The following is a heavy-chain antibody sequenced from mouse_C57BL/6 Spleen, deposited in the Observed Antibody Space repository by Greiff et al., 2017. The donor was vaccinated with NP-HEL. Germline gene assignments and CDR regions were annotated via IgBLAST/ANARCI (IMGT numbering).Heavy chain of an antibody. D-gene: IGHD2-3*01. CDR2: INPNNGGT. CDR1: GYTFTDYY. CDR3: ARGDDGYYDYAMDY. Sequence: EVQLQQSGPELVKPGASVKISCKASGYTFTDYYMNWVKQSHGKSLEWIGDINPNNGGTSYNQKFKGKATLTVDKSSSTAYMELRSLTSEDSAVYYCARGDDGYYDYAMDYWGQGTSVTGSS. V-gene: IGHV1-26*01. J-gene: IGHJ4*01.